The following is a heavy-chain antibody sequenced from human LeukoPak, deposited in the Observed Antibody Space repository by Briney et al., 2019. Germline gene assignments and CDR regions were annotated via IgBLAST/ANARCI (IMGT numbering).Heavy chain of an antibody. CDR1: GGIFNNYI. Sequence: SVKVSCKASGGIFNNYIISWVRQAPGQGLEWMGGIIPNVGTTNYAQKFQGRVTITADESTTTVYMGLSSLRSEDTAVYYCARDWGLVGSTDWGGHEDWFDPWGQGTLVTVSS. CDR3: ARDWGLVGSTDWGGHEDWFDP. CDR2: IIPNVGTT. D-gene: IGHD3-16*01. J-gene: IGHJ5*02. V-gene: IGHV1-69*13.